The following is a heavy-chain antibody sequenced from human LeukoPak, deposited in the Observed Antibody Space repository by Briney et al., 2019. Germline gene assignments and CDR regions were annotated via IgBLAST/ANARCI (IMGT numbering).Heavy chain of an antibody. Sequence: ASVTVSCKASGYTFTGYYLHWVRQAPGQGLEWMGWIYPKTGGTSYAQKSQGRVTMTRDTSISTAYMELIGLRSDDTAVYYCAGPWDQVGFDPWGQGTLVSVSS. D-gene: IGHD1-26*01. CDR1: GYTFTGYY. J-gene: IGHJ5*02. CDR2: IYPKTGGT. CDR3: AGPWDQVGFDP. V-gene: IGHV1-2*02.